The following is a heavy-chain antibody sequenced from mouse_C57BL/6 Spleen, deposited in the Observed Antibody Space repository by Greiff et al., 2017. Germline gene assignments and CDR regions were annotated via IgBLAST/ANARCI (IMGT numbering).Heavy chain of an antibody. Sequence: QVQLQQSGAELARPGASVKLSCKASGYTFTSYGISWVKQRTGQGLEWIGEIYPRSGNTYYNEKFKGKATLTADKSSSTAYMELRSLTSEDSAVYFCALEYDKAWFAYWGQGTLVTVSA. CDR1: GYTFTSYG. CDR2: IYPRSGNT. J-gene: IGHJ3*01. V-gene: IGHV1-81*01. CDR3: ALEYDKAWFAY. D-gene: IGHD2-4*01.